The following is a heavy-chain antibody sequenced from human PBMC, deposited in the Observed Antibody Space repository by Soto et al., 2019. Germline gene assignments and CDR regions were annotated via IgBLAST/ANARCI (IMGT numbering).Heavy chain of an antibody. J-gene: IGHJ5*02. CDR1: GGSISSGGYH. D-gene: IGHD6-13*01. CDR2: IYYSGST. CDR3: ATGIAAAGTAWFDP. Sequence: SETLSLTCTVSGGSISSGGYHWSWIRQHPGKGLEWIGYIYYSGSTYYNPSLKSRVTISVDTSKNQFSLKLSSVTAADTAVYYCATGIAAAGTAWFDPWGQGTLVTVSS. V-gene: IGHV4-31*03.